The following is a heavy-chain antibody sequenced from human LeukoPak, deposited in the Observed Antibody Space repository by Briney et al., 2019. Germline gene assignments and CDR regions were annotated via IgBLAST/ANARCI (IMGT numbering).Heavy chain of an antibody. D-gene: IGHD3-10*01. CDR2: IKSKTDGGTT. J-gene: IGHJ4*02. CDR1: GFIFSNAW. CDR3: TTARGGSGSKTEDYFDY. V-gene: IGHV3-15*01. Sequence: GGSLRLSCAASGFIFSNAWMSWVRQAPGKGLEWVGRIKSKTDGGTTDYAAPVKGRFTISRDDSKNTLYLQMNSLKTEDTAVCYCTTARGGSGSKTEDYFDYWDQGTLVTVSS.